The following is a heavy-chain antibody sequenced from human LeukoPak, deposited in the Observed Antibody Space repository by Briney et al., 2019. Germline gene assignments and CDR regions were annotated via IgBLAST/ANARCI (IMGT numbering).Heavy chain of an antibody. Sequence: ASVKVSCKASGYTFTTYYMHWVRQAPGQGLEWMGIINPSGGSTRYTQKLQGRVTMTRDTSTSTVYMELSSLRSEDTAVYYRARDSFMTTVTPSSMDVWGQGTTVTVSS. J-gene: IGHJ6*02. V-gene: IGHV1-46*01. D-gene: IGHD4-17*01. CDR1: GYTFTTYY. CDR2: INPSGGST. CDR3: ARDSFMTTVTPSSMDV.